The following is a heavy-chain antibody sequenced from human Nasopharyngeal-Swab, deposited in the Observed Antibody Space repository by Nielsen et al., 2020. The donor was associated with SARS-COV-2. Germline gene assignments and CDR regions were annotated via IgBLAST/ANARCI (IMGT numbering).Heavy chain of an antibody. Sequence: WIRQPPGKGLEWIGEINHSGSTNYNPSLKSRVTISVDTSKNQFSLKLSSVTAADTAVYYCARGRARITMVRGGKQKHGDDWGQGSLVTDSS. J-gene: IGHJ4*02. D-gene: IGHD3-10*01. CDR3: ARGRARITMVRGGKQKHGDD. CDR2: INHSGST. V-gene: IGHV4-34*01.